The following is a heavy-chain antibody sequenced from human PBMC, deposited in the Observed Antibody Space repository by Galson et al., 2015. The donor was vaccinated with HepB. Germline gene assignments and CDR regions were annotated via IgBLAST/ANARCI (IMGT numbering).Heavy chain of an antibody. CDR3: AKGTRHRFLEGRIFDY. CDR1: GYTFTGYY. V-gene: IGHV1-2*02. D-gene: IGHD3-3*01. J-gene: IGHJ4*02. CDR2: INPNSGGT. Sequence: SVKVSCKASGYTFTGYYMHWVRQAPGQGLEWMGWINPNSGGTNYAQNFQDRVTMTRDTSISTAYMDLRRLRSDDTAVYYCAKGTRHRFLEGRIFDYWGQGTLVTVSS.